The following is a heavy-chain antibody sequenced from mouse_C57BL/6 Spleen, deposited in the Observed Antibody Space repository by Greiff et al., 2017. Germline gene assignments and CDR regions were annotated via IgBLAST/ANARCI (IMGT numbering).Heavy chain of an antibody. Sequence: QVQLQQPGAELVKPGASVKLSCTASGYTFTSYWMHWVKQRPGRGLECIGRIDPNSGGTKYNEKFKSKATLTVDTPSSTAYMQLSSLTSEDSAVYQCARDYYGSSRFAYWGQGTLVTVSA. CDR2: IDPNSGGT. D-gene: IGHD1-1*01. CDR3: ARDYYGSSRFAY. V-gene: IGHV1-72*01. CDR1: GYTFTSYW. J-gene: IGHJ3*01.